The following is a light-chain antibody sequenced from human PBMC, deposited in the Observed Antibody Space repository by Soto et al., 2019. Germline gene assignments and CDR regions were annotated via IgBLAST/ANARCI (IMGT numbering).Light chain of an antibody. CDR2: DVS. CDR1: SSDVGVYNY. J-gene: IGLJ1*01. CDR3: CSYAGSYTFV. V-gene: IGLV2-11*01. Sequence: QSALTQPRSVSGSPGQSVTISCTGTSSDVGVYNYVSWYQQYPGKAPKIMIYDVSKRPSGVPDRFSGSKSDNTASLTISGLQAEDEADYYCCSYAGSYTFVFGTGTKGTGL.